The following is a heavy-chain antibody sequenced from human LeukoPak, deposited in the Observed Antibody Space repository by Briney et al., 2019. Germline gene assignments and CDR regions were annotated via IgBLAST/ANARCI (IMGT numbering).Heavy chain of an antibody. Sequence: GGSLRLSCIGSGFTFSNYWMTWVRQAPGKGLEWLADIKQDGSEMDYVGSVRGRFTISRDNAKNSLYLQMNSLRAEDTAVYYCSRARGYCSRGSCFPPDYWGQGTVVMVSS. CDR1: GFTFSNYW. V-gene: IGHV3-7*03. CDR3: SRARGYCSRGSCFPPDY. CDR2: IKQDGSEM. D-gene: IGHD2-15*01. J-gene: IGHJ4*02.